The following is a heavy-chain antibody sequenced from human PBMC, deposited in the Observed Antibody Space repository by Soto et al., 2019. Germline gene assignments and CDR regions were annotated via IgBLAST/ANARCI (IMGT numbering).Heavy chain of an antibody. CDR2: VSHDGNTK. CDR3: ARDIFLGGGGWYPHFDY. Sequence: QVQLVESGGGVVQPGRSLRLSCAASGFTFNSYSMHWVRQAPGKGLEWVAVVSHDGNTKYYADSVKGRVTISRDNSKNTLYLQMDSLRAEDTAVYYCARDIFLGGGGWYPHFDYWGQGTQVTVSS. J-gene: IGHJ4*02. V-gene: IGHV3-30-3*01. CDR1: GFTFNSYS. D-gene: IGHD6-19*01.